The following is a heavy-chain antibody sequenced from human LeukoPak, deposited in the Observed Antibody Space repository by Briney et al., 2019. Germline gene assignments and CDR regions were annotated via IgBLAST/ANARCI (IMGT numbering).Heavy chain of an antibody. J-gene: IGHJ4*02. CDR2: ISSSSSYI. Sequence: GGSLRLSCAASGFTFSSYSMNWVRQAPGKGLEWVSSISSSSSYIYYADSVKGRFTISRDNAKNSLYLQMNSLRAEDTAVYYCARNSPELQFLEWLSPREAKTPLQNFDYWGQGTLVTVSS. V-gene: IGHV3-21*01. CDR3: ARNSPELQFLEWLSPREAKTPLQNFDY. CDR1: GFTFSSYS. D-gene: IGHD3-3*01.